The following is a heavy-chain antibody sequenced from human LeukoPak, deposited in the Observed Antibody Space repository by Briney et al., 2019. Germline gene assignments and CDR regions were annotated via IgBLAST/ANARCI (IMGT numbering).Heavy chain of an antibody. CDR3: ARRRVYSGSGEFDF. D-gene: IGHD5-12*01. V-gene: IGHV4-59*01. CDR2: IHYSGTT. Sequence: SETLSLTCTVSGGSMSGYYWSWIRQPPGKGLEWIGYIHYSGTTNYNPSLKSRVTISLDTSRNQFSLKLRSVTTADTAVYYCARRRVYSGSGEFDFWGQGALVTVSS. J-gene: IGHJ4*02. CDR1: GGSMSGYY.